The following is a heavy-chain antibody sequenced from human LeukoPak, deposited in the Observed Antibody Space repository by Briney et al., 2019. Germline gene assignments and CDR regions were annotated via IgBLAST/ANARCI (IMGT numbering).Heavy chain of an antibody. Sequence: GGSLRLSCAASGFTFSSYAMHWVPQAPGKGLEWVAVTSYNERSKNYADSVKGRFTISRDNSKNTLYLQMNSLRAEDTAVYYCTRDNYYFDYWGLGTLVTVSS. D-gene: IGHD1-20*01. CDR1: GFTFSSYA. J-gene: IGHJ4*02. V-gene: IGHV3-30*01. CDR2: TSYNERSK. CDR3: TRDNYYFDY.